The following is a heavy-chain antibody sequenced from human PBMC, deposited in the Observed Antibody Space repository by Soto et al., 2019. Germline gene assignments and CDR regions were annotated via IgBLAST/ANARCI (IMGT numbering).Heavy chain of an antibody. D-gene: IGHD2-21*02. CDR3: TRDGRGLGRLSLFEY. CDR2: IYSGETT. Sequence: PGGSLRLSCAASGFNVNIDYMNWVRHTPGKGLEWVASIYSGETTYYADSVRGRFTISSDKSKNTLYFQLSSLRIEDTAVYYCTRDGRGLGRLSLFEYWGQGVLVTVSS. CDR1: GFNVNIDY. J-gene: IGHJ4*02. V-gene: IGHV3-53*01.